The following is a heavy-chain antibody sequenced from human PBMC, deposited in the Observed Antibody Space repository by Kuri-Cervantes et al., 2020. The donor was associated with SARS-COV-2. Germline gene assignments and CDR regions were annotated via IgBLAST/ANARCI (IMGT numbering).Heavy chain of an antibody. V-gene: IGHV1-46*03. Sequence: ASVKVSCKASGYTFTGYYMHWVRQAPGQGLEWMGIINPSGGSTSYAQKFQGRVTMTRDTSTSTVYMELSSLRSEDTAVYYCALRIVATIGSDYWGQGTLVTVSS. CDR2: INPSGGST. J-gene: IGHJ4*02. CDR1: GYTFTGYY. CDR3: ALRIVATIGSDY. D-gene: IGHD5-12*01.